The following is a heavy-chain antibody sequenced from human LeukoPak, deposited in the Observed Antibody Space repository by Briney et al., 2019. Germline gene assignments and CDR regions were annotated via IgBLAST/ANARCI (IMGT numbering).Heavy chain of an antibody. D-gene: IGHD3-9*01. Sequence: GGPLRLSCAASGFTFSSYSMNWVRQAPGKGLEWVSSISSSSSYIYYADSVKGRFTISRDNAKNSLYLRMNSLRAEDTAVYYCARVTTEDKLRYFDWLLYPGFDYWGQGTLVTVSS. CDR1: GFTFSSYS. CDR3: ARVTTEDKLRYFDWLLYPGFDY. V-gene: IGHV3-21*01. J-gene: IGHJ4*02. CDR2: ISSSSSYI.